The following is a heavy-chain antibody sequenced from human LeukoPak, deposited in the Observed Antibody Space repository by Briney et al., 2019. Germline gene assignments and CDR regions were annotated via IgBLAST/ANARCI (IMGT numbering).Heavy chain of an antibody. CDR1: GFTFNTYS. J-gene: IGHJ4*02. D-gene: IGHD1-7*01. CDR3: ARDAGITGTTEFDY. Sequence: PVGSLRLSCAASGFTFNTYSMDWVRQAPGKGLEWVSSISSSSSYIYYADSVKGRFTISRDNAKNSLYLQMNSLKAEDTAVYYCARDAGITGTTEFDYWGQGTLVTVSS. CDR2: ISSSSSYI. V-gene: IGHV3-21*01.